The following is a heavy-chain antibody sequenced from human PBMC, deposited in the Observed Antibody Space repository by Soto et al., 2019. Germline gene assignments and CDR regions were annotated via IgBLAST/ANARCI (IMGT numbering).Heavy chain of an antibody. Sequence: SSETLSLTCTVSGGSVSSSAYYWGWIRQPPGKGLEWVGSIYYTGTTYYNPSLKSRVTISKDTSKNQLSLKVRSVTAADTAVYFCARKEYVSSPLDPWGQGSLVTVSS. CDR3: ARKEYVSSPLDP. J-gene: IGHJ5*02. D-gene: IGHD6-13*01. V-gene: IGHV4-39*01. CDR1: GGSVSSSAYY. CDR2: IYYTGTT.